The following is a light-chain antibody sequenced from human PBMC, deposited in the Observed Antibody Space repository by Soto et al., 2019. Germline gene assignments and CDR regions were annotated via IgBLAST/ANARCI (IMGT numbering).Light chain of an antibody. J-gene: IGKJ2*01. CDR1: QGVSAY. V-gene: IGKV1-17*01. CDR3: LQHNSYPYT. Sequence: DIPMTQSPSSLSASVGDRVTINCRASQGVSAYLLWYQQTQGKAPKLLIYAASSLQSGVPSRFSGSGSGTEFTLTISSLQPEDFATYFCLQHNSYPYTIGQGTKLEIK. CDR2: AAS.